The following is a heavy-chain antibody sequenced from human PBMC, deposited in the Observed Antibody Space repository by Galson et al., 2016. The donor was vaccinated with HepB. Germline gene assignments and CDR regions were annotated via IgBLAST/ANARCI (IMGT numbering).Heavy chain of an antibody. Sequence: QSGAEVKKPGESLRISCKGSGYSFSSYWISWVRQMPGKGLEWMGRIDPSDSHTNYSPSFQGHVTISADKSISTAYLQWSSLKASDTAMYFCARDLPPAAPSSSHYYGMGVWGQGTTVTVSS. V-gene: IGHV5-10-1*01. CDR3: ARDLPPAAPSSSHYYGMGV. CDR2: IDPSDSHT. D-gene: IGHD2-2*01. J-gene: IGHJ6*02. CDR1: GYSFSSYW.